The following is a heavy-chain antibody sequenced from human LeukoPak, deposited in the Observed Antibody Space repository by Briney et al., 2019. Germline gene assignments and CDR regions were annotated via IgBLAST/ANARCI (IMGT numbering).Heavy chain of an antibody. V-gene: IGHV3-23*01. CDR2: ISGSGGST. Sequence: GGSLRLSCAASGFTFSSYAMSWVRQAPGKGLEWVSAISGSGGSTYYADSVKGRFTISRDNSKNTLYLQMNSLRAEDTAVYYCAKASGVYDSSGYYSSDDAFDIWGRGTMVTVSS. CDR3: AKASGVYDSSGYYSSDDAFDI. CDR1: GFTFSSYA. J-gene: IGHJ3*02. D-gene: IGHD3-22*01.